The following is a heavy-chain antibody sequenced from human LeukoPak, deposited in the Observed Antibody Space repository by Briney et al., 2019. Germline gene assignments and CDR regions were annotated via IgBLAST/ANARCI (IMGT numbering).Heavy chain of an antibody. CDR2: INPNSGGT. V-gene: IGHV1-2*02. D-gene: IGHD5-24*01. Sequence: ASVTVSCKASGYTFTGYYMHWVRQAPGQGLEWMGWINPNSGGTNYAQKFQGRVTMTRDTSISTAYMELSRLRSDDTAVYYCARGVSRVEMATSGFDYWGQGTLVTVSS. CDR3: ARGVSRVEMATSGFDY. CDR1: GYTFTGYY. J-gene: IGHJ4*02.